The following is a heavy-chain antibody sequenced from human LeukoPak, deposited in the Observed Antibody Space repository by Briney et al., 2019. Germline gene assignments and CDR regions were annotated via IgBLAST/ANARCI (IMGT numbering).Heavy chain of an antibody. CDR2: IYPGDSDT. CDR3: ARRLDGLRSYIPSWFDP. CDR1: GYSFTKYW. Sequence: RGESLKFSCQGSGYSFTKYWFGWVRQMPGKGLEWMGIIYPGDSDTRYSPSFEGLVTISADKSINTAYLQWSSLKASDTAMYYCARRLDGLRSYIPSWFDPWGQGTLVTVSS. J-gene: IGHJ5*02. D-gene: IGHD3-10*01. V-gene: IGHV5-51*01.